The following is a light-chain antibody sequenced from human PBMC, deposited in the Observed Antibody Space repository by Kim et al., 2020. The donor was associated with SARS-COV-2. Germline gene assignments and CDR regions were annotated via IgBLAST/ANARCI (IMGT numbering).Light chain of an antibody. Sequence: LGEGATLSCKASHSSGINLAWYQQTRGQAPRLLIDDAAIRATGIPDKFSGSGSGTDFTLTISSLDPEDFAIYFCQQHSKWPTAPSFGGGTKVDIK. J-gene: IGKJ4*01. V-gene: IGKV3-11*01. CDR1: HSSGIN. CDR3: QQHSKWPTAPS. CDR2: DAA.